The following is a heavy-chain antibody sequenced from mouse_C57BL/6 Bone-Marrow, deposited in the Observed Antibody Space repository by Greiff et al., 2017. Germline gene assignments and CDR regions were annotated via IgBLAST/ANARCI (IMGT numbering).Heavy chain of an antibody. CDR2: ISSGGSYT. V-gene: IGHV5-6*02. J-gene: IGHJ2*01. CDR1: GFTFSSYG. D-gene: IGHD2-5*01. CDR3: ARRDYSNFFFDY. Sequence: DVKLVESGGDLVKPGGSLKLSCAASGFTFSSYGLSWVRQTPDKRLEWVATISSGGSYTYYPDSVKGRFTISRDNAKNTLYLQMSSLKSEDTAMYYCARRDYSNFFFDYWGQGTTLTVSS.